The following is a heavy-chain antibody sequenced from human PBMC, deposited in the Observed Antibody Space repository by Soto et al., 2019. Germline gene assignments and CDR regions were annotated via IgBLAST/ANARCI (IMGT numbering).Heavy chain of an antibody. CDR1: GFSPLIRGAG. J-gene: IGHJ4*02. V-gene: IGHV2-5*02. CDR2: IYWDDDK. Sequence: SGPTVANPTEPLPLNQQYTGFSPLIRGAGRGWIRQPPGKALEWLAFIYWDDDKRYRTSRKTRLTNTTDTPNNQVVLTLANLDPVDTATYFRAHCGEPGSRYDYWGQGTQVTVSS. CDR3: AHCGEPGSRYDY. D-gene: IGHD3-16*02.